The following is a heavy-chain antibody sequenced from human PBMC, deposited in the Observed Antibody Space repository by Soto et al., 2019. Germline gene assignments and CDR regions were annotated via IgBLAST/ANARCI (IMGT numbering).Heavy chain of an antibody. V-gene: IGHV4-39*01. J-gene: IGHJ6*02. CDR2: IYYSGST. CDR3: ARPPSSTGDYYGMDV. Sequence: SSETLSLTCTVSGGSISSSSYYWGWIRQPPGKGLEWIGSIYYSGSTYYNPSLKSRVTISVDTSKNQFSLKLSSVTAADTAVYYCARPPSSTGDYYGMDVWGQGTTVTVSS. CDR1: GGSISSSSYY. D-gene: IGHD4-17*01.